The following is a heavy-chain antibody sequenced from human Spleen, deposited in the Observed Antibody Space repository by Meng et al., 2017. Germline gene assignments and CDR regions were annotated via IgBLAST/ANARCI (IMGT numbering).Heavy chain of an antibody. J-gene: IGHJ5*02. CDR3: ARDDYGDPLGS. V-gene: IGHV1-18*01. CDR1: GYTFISYG. D-gene: IGHD4/OR15-4a*01. CDR2: ISAYNGNT. Sequence: QVVLGHSGAEVNKPGASVKVACKASGYTFISYGISWVRQAPGQGLEWMGWISAYNGNTYYAEKVQDRLTMTTDTSTSTAYMELRSLRSDDTAVYYCARDDYGDPLGSWGQGTLVTVSS.